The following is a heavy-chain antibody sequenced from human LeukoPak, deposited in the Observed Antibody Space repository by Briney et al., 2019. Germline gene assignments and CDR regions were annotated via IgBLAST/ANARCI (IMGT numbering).Heavy chain of an antibody. CDR1: GFTFSSYT. CDR2: ISGSGGST. D-gene: IGHD1-20*01. CDR3: AKDESNWNAGDFDY. V-gene: IGHV3-23*01. Sequence: GGSLRLSCAASGFTFSSYTMSWVRQAPGKGLEWVSAISGSGGSTYYADSVKGRFTISRDNSKNTLYLQMNSLRAEDTAVYYCAKDESNWNAGDFDYWGQGTLVTVSS. J-gene: IGHJ4*02.